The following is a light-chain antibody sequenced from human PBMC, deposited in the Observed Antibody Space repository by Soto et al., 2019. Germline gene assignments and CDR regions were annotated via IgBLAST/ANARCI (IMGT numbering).Light chain of an antibody. J-gene: IGKJ1*01. V-gene: IGKV3-20*01. Sequence: EIVFTQSPGTLSFSPGERATVSCRASQSVSGSYLAWYQQKPGQAPRLLIYGAFNRAGGIPDRFSGSGSGTDFTLTISRLEPEDFAVCYCQQYSASPRTLGQGTKVDIK. CDR3: QQYSASPRT. CDR2: GAF. CDR1: QSVSGSY.